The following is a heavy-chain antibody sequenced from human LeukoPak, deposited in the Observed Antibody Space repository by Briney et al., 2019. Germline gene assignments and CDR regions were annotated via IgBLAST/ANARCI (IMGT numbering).Heavy chain of an antibody. Sequence: GRSLRLSCAASGFTFNDAWMTWVRQVPGQGLEWVGHIKRKRDGGTADYAAPVKGRFINSRDDLKNTLYSEMNGLKTEDTAVYYCATDLTPLKYSSGWYGAFDFWGQGTMVTVSS. CDR3: ATDLTPLKYSSGWYGAFDF. CDR1: GFTFNDAW. V-gene: IGHV3-15*01. CDR2: IKRKRDGGTA. J-gene: IGHJ3*01. D-gene: IGHD6-19*01.